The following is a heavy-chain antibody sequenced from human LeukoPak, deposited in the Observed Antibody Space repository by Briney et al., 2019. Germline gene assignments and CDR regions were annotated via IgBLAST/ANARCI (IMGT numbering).Heavy chain of an antibody. J-gene: IGHJ4*02. CDR1: GYTFTGYY. V-gene: IGHV1-2*02. CDR2: INPNSGGT. CDR3: AKIVIIYSGWPYFFDY. D-gene: IGHD3-10*01. Sequence: ASVKVSCKASGYTFTGYYMHWVRQAPGQGLEWMGWINPNSGGTNYAQKLQGRVTMTRDTSISTAYMEVSRLRSDDTAVYYCAKIVIIYSGWPYFFDYWGQGTLVTVSS.